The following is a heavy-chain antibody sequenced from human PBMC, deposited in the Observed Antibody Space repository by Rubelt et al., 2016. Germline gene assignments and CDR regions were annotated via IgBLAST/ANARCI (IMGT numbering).Heavy chain of an antibody. J-gene: IGHJ4*02. CDR3: AEVGGGRVGAFDY. V-gene: IGHV3-23*01. CDR2: ISGSGGST. D-gene: IGHD1-26*01. Sequence: EVQLLESGGGLVQPGGSLRLSCAASGFTFSSYAMSWVRQAPGQGLEWVTAISGSGGSTYYADSVKGRFTIARDNSKNPLDLQMSRRGGEDTAVYYCAEVGGGRVGAFDYWGQGTLVTVSS. CDR1: GFTFSSYA.